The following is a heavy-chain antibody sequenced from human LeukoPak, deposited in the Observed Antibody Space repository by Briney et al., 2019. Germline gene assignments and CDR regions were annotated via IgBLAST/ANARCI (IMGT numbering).Heavy chain of an antibody. V-gene: IGHV3-23*01. J-gene: IGHJ4*02. D-gene: IGHD6-19*01. CDR3: AKAKSGWHLFDY. Sequence: PGGSLTLSCAASGFTLSRYVMHGLRQAPGKGREWVSGVSGSGGITNTADSVKGRSTTSRDNSKNTLHLQMNSLRAEDTAVYYCAKAKSGWHLFDYWGQGTLVTVSS. CDR1: GFTLSRYV. CDR2: VSGSGGIT.